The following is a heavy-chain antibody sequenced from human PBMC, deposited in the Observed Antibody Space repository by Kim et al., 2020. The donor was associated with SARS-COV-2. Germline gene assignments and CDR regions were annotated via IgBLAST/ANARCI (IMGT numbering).Heavy chain of an antibody. Sequence: SETLSLTCAVSGGSISSSNWWSWVRQPPGKGLEWIGEIYHSGSTNYNPSLKSRVTISVDKSKNQFSLKLSSVTAADTAVYYCARESVGATYVSRYNWFDPWGQGTLVTVSS. CDR2: IYHSGST. CDR1: GGSISSSNW. V-gene: IGHV4-4*02. D-gene: IGHD1-26*01. J-gene: IGHJ5*02. CDR3: ARESVGATYVSRYNWFDP.